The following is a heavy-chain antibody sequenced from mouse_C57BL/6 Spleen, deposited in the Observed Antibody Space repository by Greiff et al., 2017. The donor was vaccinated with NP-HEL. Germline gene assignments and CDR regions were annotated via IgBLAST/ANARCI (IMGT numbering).Heavy chain of an antibody. V-gene: IGHV1-81*01. J-gene: IGHJ4*01. CDR2: IYPRSGNT. CDR3: AREIYYGNHYYAMDY. D-gene: IGHD2-1*01. CDR1: GYTFTSYG. Sequence: VQLQQSGAELARPGASVKLSCKASGYTFTSYGISWVKQRTGQGLEWIGEIYPRSGNTYYNEKFKGKATLTADKSSSTAYMELRSLTSEDSAVYFCAREIYYGNHYYAMDYWGQGTSVTVSS.